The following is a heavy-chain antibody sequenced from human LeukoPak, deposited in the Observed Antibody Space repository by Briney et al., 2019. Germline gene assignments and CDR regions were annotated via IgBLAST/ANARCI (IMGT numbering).Heavy chain of an antibody. J-gene: IGHJ4*02. V-gene: IGHV3-73*01. Sequence: GGSLRLSCAASGFTFTSYSMNWVRQASGKGLEWVGRITTKANSYATAYAASVKGTFTVSRDDSKNTAYLQMSSLKTEDTAVYYCTTSTSGHYWGQGTLVTVSS. CDR1: GFTFTSYS. CDR3: TTSTSGHY. CDR2: ITTKANSYAT. D-gene: IGHD1-26*01.